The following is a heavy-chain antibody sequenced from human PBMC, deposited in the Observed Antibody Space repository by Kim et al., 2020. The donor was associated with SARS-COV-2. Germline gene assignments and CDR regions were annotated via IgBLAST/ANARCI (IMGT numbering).Heavy chain of an antibody. CDR3: ARAVSSGGSCYLDH. J-gene: IGHJ4*02. CDR1: GGSISSDGFL. V-gene: IGHV4-31*03. Sequence: SETLSLTCTVSGGSISSDGFLWSWVRQHPGKGLEWIGYIHHSGSTYYNPSIKSRLTISLDTSNNQFSLRLDSMTAADTAVYYCARAVSSGGSCYLDHWGQGSLVTVSS. CDR2: IHHSGST. D-gene: IGHD2-15*01.